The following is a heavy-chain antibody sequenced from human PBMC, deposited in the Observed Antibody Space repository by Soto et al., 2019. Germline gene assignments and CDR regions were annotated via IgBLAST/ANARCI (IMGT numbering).Heavy chain of an antibody. V-gene: IGHV1-18*01. CDR2: VSTYNGNT. CDR3: ARNKAETHVAN. CDR1: GYIFTSYG. D-gene: IGHD2-15*01. Sequence: GASVKVSCKASGYIFTSYGISWVRQAPGQGLEWVGRVSTYNGNTKYAQKLQGRVTMTTDTSASIAYMELRSLRSDDTAVYYCARNKAETHVANWGHGTLVTVSS. J-gene: IGHJ4*01.